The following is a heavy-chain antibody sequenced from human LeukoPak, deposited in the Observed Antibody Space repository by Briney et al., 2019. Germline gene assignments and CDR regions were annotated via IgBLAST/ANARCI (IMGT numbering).Heavy chain of an antibody. Sequence: GASVKVSCKASGYTFTNYGITWVRQAPGQGLEWMGWISAYNADTNYAHKLQGRVTMTTDTSTSTTYMELRSLTSDDTAVYYCARDNPYGSGSYHYYYGMDVWGQGTTVTVSS. CDR3: ARDNPYGSGSYHYYYGMDV. CDR1: GYTFTNYG. CDR2: ISAYNADT. D-gene: IGHD3-10*01. V-gene: IGHV1-18*01. J-gene: IGHJ6*02.